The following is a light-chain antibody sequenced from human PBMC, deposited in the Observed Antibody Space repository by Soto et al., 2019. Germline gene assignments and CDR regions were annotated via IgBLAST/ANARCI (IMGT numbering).Light chain of an antibody. CDR3: QQYNDWPPFT. Sequence: EILLTQSPGALAVSPGEVATLSCRASQSVRDNLAWYQQKPGQAPRLLIYRASIRATGVPARFSGSGSGTEFTLTISSLQSEDFAIYYCQQYNDWPPFTFGPGTKVDIK. V-gene: IGKV3-15*01. CDR2: RAS. J-gene: IGKJ3*01. CDR1: QSVRDN.